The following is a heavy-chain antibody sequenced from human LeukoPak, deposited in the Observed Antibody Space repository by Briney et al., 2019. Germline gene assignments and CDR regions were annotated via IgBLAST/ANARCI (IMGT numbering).Heavy chain of an antibody. V-gene: IGHV3-74*01. D-gene: IGHD3-3*01. CDR3: ERADLRFLGGGYYYYYYGMDV. CDR1: GFTFSSYW. J-gene: IGHJ6*04. CDR2: INSDGSST. Sequence: GGSLRLSCAASGFTFSSYWMHWVRQAPGKGLVWVSRINSDGSSTSYADSVKGRFTISRDNAKNTLYLQMNSLRAEDTAVYYCERADLRFLGGGYYYYYYGMDVWGKGTTVTVPS.